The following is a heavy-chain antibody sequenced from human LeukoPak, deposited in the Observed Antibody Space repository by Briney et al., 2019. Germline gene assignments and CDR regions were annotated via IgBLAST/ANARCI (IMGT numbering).Heavy chain of an antibody. CDR2: IYYSGST. D-gene: IGHD3-16*01. V-gene: IGHV4-31*03. J-gene: IGHJ6*02. Sequence: PSETLSLTCPVSSGSISSGVYYWSWIRQHPGKGLEWIGYIYYSGSTYYNPSLKSRVTISVDTSKNQFSLKLSSVTAADTAVYYCARVGLIDNPGGTPVYYYYGMDVWGQGTTVTVSS. CDR3: ARVGLIDNPGGTPVYYYYGMDV. CDR1: SGSISSGVYY.